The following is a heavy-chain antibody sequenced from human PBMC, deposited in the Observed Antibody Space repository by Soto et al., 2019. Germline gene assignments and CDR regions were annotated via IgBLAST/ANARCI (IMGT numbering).Heavy chain of an antibody. CDR3: ARDRLSPTTVTTSEQHYYYYGMDV. D-gene: IGHD4-17*01. J-gene: IGHJ6*02. CDR2: IYYSGST. Sequence: SETLSLTCTVSGGSISSGGYYWSWIRQHPGKGLEWIGYIYYSGSTYYNPSLKSRVTISVDTSKNQFSLKLSSVTAADTAVYYCARDRLSPTTVTTSEQHYYYYGMDVWGQGTTVTVSS. CDR1: GGSISSGGYY. V-gene: IGHV4-31*03.